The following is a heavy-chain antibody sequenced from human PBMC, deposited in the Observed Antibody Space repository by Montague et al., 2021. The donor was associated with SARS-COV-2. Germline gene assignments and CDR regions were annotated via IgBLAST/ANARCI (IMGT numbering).Heavy chain of an antibody. J-gene: IGHJ4*02. V-gene: IGHV3-48*03. Sequence: SLRLSCAASRFTFSSYEMNWVRQAPGKGLEWVSYISSSGSSTYYADSVKGRFTISRDNAKNSLYLQMNNLRAEDTVIYYCARDGNGYGFDYWGQGTLVTVSS. CDR2: ISSSGSST. CDR1: RFTFSSYE. D-gene: IGHD5-12*01. CDR3: ARDGNGYGFDY.